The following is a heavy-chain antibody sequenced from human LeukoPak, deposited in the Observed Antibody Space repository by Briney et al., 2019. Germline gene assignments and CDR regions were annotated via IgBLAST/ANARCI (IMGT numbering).Heavy chain of an antibody. D-gene: IGHD3-22*01. J-gene: IGHJ4*02. CDR2: INWNGGST. Sequence: GGSLRLSCAASGFTFDDYGMSWVRQAPGKGLEWVSGINWNGGSTGYADSVKGRFTISRDNAKNSLYLQMNSLRAEDTALYYCARADSTGYFLGHFDCWGQGTLVTVSS. V-gene: IGHV3-20*04. CDR1: GFTFDDYG. CDR3: ARADSTGYFLGHFDC.